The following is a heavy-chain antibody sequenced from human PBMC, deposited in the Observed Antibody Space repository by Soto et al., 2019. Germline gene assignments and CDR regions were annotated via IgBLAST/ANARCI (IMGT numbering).Heavy chain of an antibody. D-gene: IGHD6-13*01. J-gene: IGHJ4*02. V-gene: IGHV3-30-3*01. CDR3: ARAAGYSSSSASLDY. CDR2: ISYDGSNK. Sequence: GGSLRLSCAASGFTFSSYAMHWVRQAPGKGLEWVAVISYDGSNKYYADSVKGRFTISRDNSKNTLYLQMNSLRAEDTAVYYCARAAGYSSSSASLDYWGQGTLVTISS. CDR1: GFTFSSYA.